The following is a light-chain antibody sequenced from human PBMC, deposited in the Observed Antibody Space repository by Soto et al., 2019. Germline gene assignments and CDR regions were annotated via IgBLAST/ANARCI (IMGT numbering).Light chain of an antibody. CDR3: QQYGSSPPYP. J-gene: IGKJ2*01. V-gene: IGKV3-20*01. CDR2: DAV. Sequence: EIVLTQSPVTLSLSPGEGATLSCRASQSVTGTNLAWYQQRAGQAPRLLIYDAVRRATGIPDRFSGSGSGTDFTLTISRLEPEDFAVYYCQQYGSSPPYPFGQGTKLEIK. CDR1: QSVTGTN.